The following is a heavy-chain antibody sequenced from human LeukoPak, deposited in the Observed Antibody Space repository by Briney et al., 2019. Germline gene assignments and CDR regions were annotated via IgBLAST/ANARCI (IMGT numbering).Heavy chain of an antibody. CDR3: ARRGNWGFFDY. V-gene: IGHV4-59*01. J-gene: IGHJ4*02. CDR1: GGSTGSYY. CDR2: IYNSGST. D-gene: IGHD7-27*01. Sequence: PSETLSLTCTVSGGSTGSYYWSWIRQPPGKELEWIGYIYNSGSTNYNPSLKSRVTISEDTSKNQFSLKLISVTAADTAVYYCARRGNWGFFDYWGQGTLVTVSS.